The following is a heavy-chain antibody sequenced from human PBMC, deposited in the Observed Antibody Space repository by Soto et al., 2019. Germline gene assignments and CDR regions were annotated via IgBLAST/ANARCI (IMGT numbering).Heavy chain of an antibody. V-gene: IGHV1-46*03. Sequence: QVQLVQSGAEVKKPGASVKVSCKASGYTFTSYYMHWVRLAPGQGLEWMGIINPSGGSTSYAQKCQGRVTMTRXXSXSXXYMELSSLRSEDTAVYYCARDAYSSGWYPDPTFDYWGQGTLVTVSS. J-gene: IGHJ4*02. D-gene: IGHD6-19*01. CDR1: GYTFTSYY. CDR2: INPSGGST. CDR3: ARDAYSSGWYPDPTFDY.